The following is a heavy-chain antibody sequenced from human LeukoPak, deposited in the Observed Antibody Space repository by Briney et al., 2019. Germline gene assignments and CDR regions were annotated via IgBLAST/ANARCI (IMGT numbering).Heavy chain of an antibody. CDR2: ISGSGGST. J-gene: IGHJ4*02. CDR1: GFTFSSYA. Sequence: GGSLRLSCAASGFTFSSYAMSWVRQAPGKGLERVSAISGSGGSTYYADSVKGRFTISRDNSKNTLYLQMNSLRAEDTAVYYCAKEHKRRLGGVPYHFDYWGQGTLVTVSS. D-gene: IGHD3-16*01. V-gene: IGHV3-23*01. CDR3: AKEHKRRLGGVPYHFDY.